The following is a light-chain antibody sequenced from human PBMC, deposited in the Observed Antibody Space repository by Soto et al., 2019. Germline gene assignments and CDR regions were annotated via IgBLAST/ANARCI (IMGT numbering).Light chain of an antibody. CDR3: SSYSGTNYNVI. V-gene: IGLV2-8*01. CDR2: EGS. J-gene: IGLJ2*01. CDR1: YSDIGDYNY. Sequence: QSALTQPPSASGSPGQSVTISCAGTYSDIGDYNYVSWYQQHPGKVPKLIISEGSKRPSGVPDRFSGSKSGYTASLTVSDLQPADEAVYYCSSYSGTNYNVIFGGGTQLTVL.